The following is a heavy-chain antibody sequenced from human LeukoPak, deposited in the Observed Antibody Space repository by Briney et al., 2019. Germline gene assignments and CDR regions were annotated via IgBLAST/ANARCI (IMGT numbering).Heavy chain of an antibody. J-gene: IGHJ4*02. CDR1: GYTLTELC. CDR3: ATGYGPMVQGVIIYY. V-gene: IGHV1-24*01. D-gene: IGHD3-10*01. Sequence: ASVKVSCKVSGYTLTELCMHWVRQAPGKGLEWMGGFDPEDGETIYAQKFQGRVTMTEDTSTDTAYMELSSLRSEDTAVYYCATGYGPMVQGVIIYYWGQGTLVTISS. CDR2: FDPEDGET.